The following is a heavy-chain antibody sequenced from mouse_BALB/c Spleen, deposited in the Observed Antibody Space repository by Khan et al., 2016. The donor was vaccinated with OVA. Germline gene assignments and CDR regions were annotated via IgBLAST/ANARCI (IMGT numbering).Heavy chain of an antibody. CDR2: INTYTGEP. J-gene: IGHJ1*01. CDR1: GYTFTNYG. CDR3: ARMKPYWYFDF. Sequence: QIQLVQSGPELKKPGETVKISCKASGYTFTNYGMNWVKQAPGKGLKWMGWINTYTGEPTYADDFRGRFAFSLETSASTASLQLNNLKNDDTATYFCARMKPYWYFDFWGAGTTVTVSS. V-gene: IGHV9-3-1*01.